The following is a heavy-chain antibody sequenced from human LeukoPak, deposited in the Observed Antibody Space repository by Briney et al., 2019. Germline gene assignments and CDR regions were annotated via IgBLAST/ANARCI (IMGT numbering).Heavy chain of an antibody. Sequence: GGSLRLSCVASEFRFGRDWISWVRQAPGKGLEWVACIKQDGSEEYYVGSVRGRFTVSVDNGKNSLYLQMNSLRAEDTALYYCARVGHIGEGEFDYWGQGTLVTVSS. CDR1: EFRFGRDW. CDR2: IKQDGSEE. CDR3: ARVGHIGEGEFDY. D-gene: IGHD3-10*01. J-gene: IGHJ4*02. V-gene: IGHV3-7*03.